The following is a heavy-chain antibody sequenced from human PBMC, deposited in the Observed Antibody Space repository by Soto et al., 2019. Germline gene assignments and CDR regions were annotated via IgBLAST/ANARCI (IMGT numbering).Heavy chain of an antibody. J-gene: IGHJ6*02. D-gene: IGHD3-22*01. CDR1: GGSVSSGSYY. V-gene: IGHV4-61*01. Sequence: SETLSLTCTVSGGSVSSGSYYWSWIRQPPGKGLEWIGYIYYSGSTNYNPSLKSRVTISVDTSKNQFSLKLSSVTAADTSVYYCVRIGYDSSGYYVTPFYYYYGMDVWGQGTTVTVS. CDR3: VRIGYDSSGYYVTPFYYYYGMDV. CDR2: IYYSGST.